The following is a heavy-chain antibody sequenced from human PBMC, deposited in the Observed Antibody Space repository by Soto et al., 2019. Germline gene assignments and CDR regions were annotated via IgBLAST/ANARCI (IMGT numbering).Heavy chain of an antibody. CDR1: GFTFSDYY. D-gene: IGHD1-7*01. CDR2: SRDKGNSYST. J-gene: IGHJ4*02. CDR3: ARSIPGTTSFDS. V-gene: IGHV3-72*01. Sequence: EVHLVESGGGLVQPGGSLRLSCAGSGFTFSDYYIDWVRQAPGKGLEWVGRSRDKGNSYSTDYAESVKGRFTVSRDTSKNSLYLQMNSLKAEDTEMYYCARSIPGTTSFDSWGQGTLVTVSS.